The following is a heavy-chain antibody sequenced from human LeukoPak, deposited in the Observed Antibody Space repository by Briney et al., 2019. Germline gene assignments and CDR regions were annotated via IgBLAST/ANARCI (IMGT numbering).Heavy chain of an antibody. J-gene: IGHJ4*02. CDR2: IYYSGST. V-gene: IGHV4-39*01. Sequence: PSETLSLTCTASGGSISSSSYYWGWIRQPPGKGLEWIGSIYYSGSTYYNPSLKSRVTISVDTSKNQFSLKLSSVTAADTAVYYCARPYSGYDYAIDYWGQGTLVTVSS. CDR1: GGSISSSSYY. D-gene: IGHD5-12*01. CDR3: ARPYSGYDYAIDY.